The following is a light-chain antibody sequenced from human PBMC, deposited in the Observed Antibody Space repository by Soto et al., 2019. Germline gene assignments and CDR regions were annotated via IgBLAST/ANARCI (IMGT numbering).Light chain of an antibody. CDR3: QQSFSFPVT. Sequence: DIQMTQSPSSLSASVGDRVTITCRANPTIPRYLNWYQQKPGTAPKLLIYAASSLQEGVPSRFRGSGSGTDFTLTISNLQPEDFAAYSCQQSFSFPVTFGQGTKLEIK. V-gene: IGKV1-39*01. CDR1: PTIPRY. J-gene: IGKJ2*01. CDR2: AAS.